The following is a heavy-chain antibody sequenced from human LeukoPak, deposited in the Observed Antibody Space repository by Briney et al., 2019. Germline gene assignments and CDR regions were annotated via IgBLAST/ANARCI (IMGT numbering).Heavy chain of an antibody. CDR2: INSDGSST. D-gene: IGHD4-17*01. CDR1: GFTFSSYW. CDR3: ASLTVTTGGFAFDI. Sequence: GGSLRLSCAASGFTFSSYWMHWVRQAPGKGLVWVSRINSDGSSTSYADSVKGRFTISRDNAKNTLYLQMNSLRAEDTAVYYCASLTVTTGGFAFDIWGQGTMVTVSS. V-gene: IGHV3-74*01. J-gene: IGHJ3*02.